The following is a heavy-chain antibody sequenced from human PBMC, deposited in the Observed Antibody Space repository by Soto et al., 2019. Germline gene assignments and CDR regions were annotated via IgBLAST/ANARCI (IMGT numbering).Heavy chain of an antibody. CDR2: IIPILGIA. V-gene: IGHV1-69*04. Sequence: ASVKVSCKASGGTFSSYTISWVRQAPGQGLEWMGRIIPILGIANYAQKFQGRVTITADKSTSTAYMELSSLRSEDTAVYYCARDSGYALDDAFDIWGQGTMVTVSS. J-gene: IGHJ3*02. CDR1: GGTFSSYT. CDR3: ARDSGYALDDAFDI. D-gene: IGHD5-12*01.